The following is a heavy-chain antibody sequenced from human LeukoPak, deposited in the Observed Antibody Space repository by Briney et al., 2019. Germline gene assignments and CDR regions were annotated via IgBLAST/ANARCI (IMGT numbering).Heavy chain of an antibody. CDR2: MYYSGST. D-gene: IGHD6-13*01. V-gene: IGHV4-59*08. CDR1: GGSISSYY. CDR3: VRHTYSTRFDN. Sequence: SETLSLTCIVSGGSISSYYWSWIRQPPGKGLEWIGYMYYSGSTNYNPSLKSRVTMSVDTSKNQFSLKLSSVTAADTAVYYCVRHTYSTRFDNWGQGTQVTVSS. J-gene: IGHJ4*02.